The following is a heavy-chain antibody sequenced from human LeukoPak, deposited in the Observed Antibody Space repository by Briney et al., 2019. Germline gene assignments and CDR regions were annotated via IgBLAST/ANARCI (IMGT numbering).Heavy chain of an antibody. CDR1: GFTFSNYG. V-gene: IGHV3-33*06. CDR2: IWYDGSNK. Sequence: GGSLRLSCAASGFTFSNYGMHWVRQAPGKGLEWVAVIWYDGSNKYYADSVKGRFTISRDNSKNTLYLQMNSLRAEDTAVYYCAKCFPAQWELLNWGQGTLVTASS. CDR3: AKCFPAQWELLN. D-gene: IGHD1-26*01. J-gene: IGHJ4*02.